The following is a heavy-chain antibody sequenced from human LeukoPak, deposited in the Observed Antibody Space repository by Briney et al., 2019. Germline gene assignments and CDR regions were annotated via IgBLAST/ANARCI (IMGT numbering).Heavy chain of an antibody. CDR3: AREDSSSWCPDY. CDR1: GFTFSSYA. V-gene: IGHV3-30*04. CDR2: ISYDGSNK. Sequence: GGSLRLSCAASGFTFSSYAMHWVRQAPGKGLEWVAVISYDGSNKYYADSVKGRFTISRDNSKNTLYLQMNSLRAEDAAVYYCAREDSSSWCPDYWGQGTLVTVSS. D-gene: IGHD6-13*01. J-gene: IGHJ4*02.